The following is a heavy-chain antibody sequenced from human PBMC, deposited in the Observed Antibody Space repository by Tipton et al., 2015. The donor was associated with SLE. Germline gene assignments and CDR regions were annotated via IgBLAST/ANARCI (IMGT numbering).Heavy chain of an antibody. V-gene: IGHV4-61*02. CDR1: GGSISSGSYY. CDR2: IYTSGST. Sequence: TLSLTCTVSGGSISSGSYYWSWIRQPAGKGLEWIGRIYTSGSTNYNPSLKSRVTISVGTSKNQFSLKLSSVTAADTAVYYCARETTVTTVDYWGQGTLVTVSS. CDR3: ARETTVTTVDY. J-gene: IGHJ4*02. D-gene: IGHD4-11*01.